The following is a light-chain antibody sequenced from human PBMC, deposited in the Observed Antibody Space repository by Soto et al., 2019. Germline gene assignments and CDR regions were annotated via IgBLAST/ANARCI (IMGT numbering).Light chain of an antibody. CDR2: EVT. CDR1: STNIGGSNF. J-gene: IGLJ2*01. Sequence: QFALTQPPSASGSPGQSVTISCTGTSTNIGGSNFVSWYQQHPDKAPKLIIYEVTKRPSGVPDRFSAFKSGNTASLTVSGLQPEDEADYYCGSYAGSNNMLFGGGTKLTAL. V-gene: IGLV2-8*01. CDR3: GSYAGSNNML.